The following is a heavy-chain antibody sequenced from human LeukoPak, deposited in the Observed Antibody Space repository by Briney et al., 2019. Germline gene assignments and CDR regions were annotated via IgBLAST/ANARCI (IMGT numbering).Heavy chain of an antibody. J-gene: IGHJ4*02. CDR2: ISGSGGST. CDR3: AKGANDQSLYCSSTSCYIPG. D-gene: IGHD2-2*02. V-gene: IGHV3-23*01. Sequence: QTGGSLRLSCAASGFTFSSYAMSWVRQAPGKGLEWVSAISGSGGSTYYADSVKGRFTISRDNSKNTLYLQMNSLRAEDTAVYYCAKGANDQSLYCSSTSCYIPGWGQGTLVTVSS. CDR1: GFTFSSYA.